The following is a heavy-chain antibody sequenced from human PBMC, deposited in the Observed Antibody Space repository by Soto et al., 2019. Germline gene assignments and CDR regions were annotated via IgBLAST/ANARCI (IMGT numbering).Heavy chain of an antibody. CDR2: ISSSGTYI. V-gene: IGHV3-11*06. D-gene: IGHD1-26*01. CDR1: GFVLSDYY. J-gene: IGHJ1*01. CDR3: ATAIGSYSIEFFQD. Sequence: AGGSLRLSCAASGFVLSDYYMSWIRQAPGKGLEWVSYISSSGTYINYADSVKGRFTISRDNAKNSLSLQMHRVIPADTAVYYCATAIGSYSIEFFQDWGQGTLVTVSS.